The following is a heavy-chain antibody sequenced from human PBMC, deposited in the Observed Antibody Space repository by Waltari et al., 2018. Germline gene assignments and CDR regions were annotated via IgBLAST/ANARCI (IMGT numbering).Heavy chain of an antibody. CDR1: GVSFSGRW. Sequence: EVELVESGGGLVQPGGSLRLCSEVAGVSFSGRWMHWTRQPPEKGLVWVASVNSDGSNTAYADSVRGRFIISRDTARNTLFLQMSSVRVDDTALYYCVAATPSSDKWGQGTLVTVSS. J-gene: IGHJ4*02. CDR2: VNSDGSNT. CDR3: VAATPSSDK. V-gene: IGHV3-74*01. D-gene: IGHD6-19*01.